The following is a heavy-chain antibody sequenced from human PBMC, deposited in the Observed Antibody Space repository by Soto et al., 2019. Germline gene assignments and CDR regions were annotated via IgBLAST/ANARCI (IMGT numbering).Heavy chain of an antibody. CDR3: ARTYYYDSSGLSIFDY. D-gene: IGHD3-22*01. Sequence: PSQTLSLTCAISGDSVPSNSAAWNWIRQSPSGGLEWLGRTYYRSKWYNDYAVSVKSRITINPDTSKNQFSLQLNSVTPEDTAVYYCARTYYYDSSGLSIFDYWGQGTLVTVSS. CDR1: GDSVPSNSAA. J-gene: IGHJ4*02. CDR2: TYYRSKWYN. V-gene: IGHV6-1*01.